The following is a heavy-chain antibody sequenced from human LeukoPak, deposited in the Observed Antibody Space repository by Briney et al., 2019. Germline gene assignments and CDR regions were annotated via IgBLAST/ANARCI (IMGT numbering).Heavy chain of an antibody. CDR1: GFTFSSYA. CDR2: LRGGGET. CDR3: ARGSSGWTSHFDY. V-gene: IGHV3-23*01. J-gene: IGHJ4*02. D-gene: IGHD6-19*01. Sequence: PGGSLRLSCPASGFTFSSYAMSWVRQAPARGLEWVSSLRGGGETFYADSVKGRFTLSRDNAKNSLYLQMNSLRAEDTAVYYCARGSSGWTSHFDYWGQGTLVTVSS.